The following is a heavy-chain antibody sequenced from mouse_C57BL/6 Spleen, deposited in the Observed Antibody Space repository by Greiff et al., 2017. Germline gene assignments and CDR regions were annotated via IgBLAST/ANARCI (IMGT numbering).Heavy chain of an antibody. CDR2: IYPGSGST. J-gene: IGHJ3*01. Sequence: QVQLQQPGAELVKPGASVKMSCKASGYTFTSYWITWVKQRPGQGLEWIGDIYPGSGSTNYNEKFKSKATLTVDTSSSTAYMQLSSLTSEDSAVYYCARGEGDYDYDERVFAYWGHGTLVTVSA. V-gene: IGHV1-55*01. CDR3: ARGEGDYDYDERVFAY. CDR1: GYTFTSYW. D-gene: IGHD2-4*01.